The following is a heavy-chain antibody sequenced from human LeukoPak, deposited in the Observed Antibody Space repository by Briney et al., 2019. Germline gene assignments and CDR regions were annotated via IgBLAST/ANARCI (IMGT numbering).Heavy chain of an antibody. J-gene: IGHJ6*02. Sequence: ASVKVSCKASGGTFSSYAISWVRQAPGQGLEWMGGFIPILGIANYAQKFQGRVTITADKSTSTAYMELSSLRSEDTAVYYCAKGNDSSGYYYESYYGMDVWGQGTTVTVSS. V-gene: IGHV1-69*10. CDR2: FIPILGIA. CDR3: AKGNDSSGYYYESYYGMDV. CDR1: GGTFSSYA. D-gene: IGHD3-22*01.